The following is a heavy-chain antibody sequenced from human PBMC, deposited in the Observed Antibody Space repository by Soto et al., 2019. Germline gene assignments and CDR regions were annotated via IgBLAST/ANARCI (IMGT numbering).Heavy chain of an antibody. J-gene: IGHJ4*02. CDR3: ATDHPSGSSSGGCDY. V-gene: IGHV1-24*01. Sequence: ASVKVSCKVSGYTLTELSMHWVRQAPGKGLEWMGGFDPEDGETIYAQKFQGRVTMTEDTFTDTAYMELSSLRSEDTAVYYCATDHPSGSSSGGCDYWGQGTLVTVSS. D-gene: IGHD6-6*01. CDR1: GYTLTELS. CDR2: FDPEDGET.